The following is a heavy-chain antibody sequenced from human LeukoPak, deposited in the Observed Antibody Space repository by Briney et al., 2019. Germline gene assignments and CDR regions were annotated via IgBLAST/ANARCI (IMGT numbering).Heavy chain of an antibody. V-gene: IGHV3-33*06. CDR2: IWYDGSNK. CDR3: AKDQDYGDDMLAY. Sequence: PGRSLRLSCAASGFTFSSYGMHWVRQAPGKGLEWVAVIWYDGSNKYYADSVKGRFTISRDNSKNTLYLQMNSLRAEDKAVYYCAKDQDYGDDMLAYWGQGTLVTVSS. J-gene: IGHJ4*02. CDR1: GFTFSSYG. D-gene: IGHD4-17*01.